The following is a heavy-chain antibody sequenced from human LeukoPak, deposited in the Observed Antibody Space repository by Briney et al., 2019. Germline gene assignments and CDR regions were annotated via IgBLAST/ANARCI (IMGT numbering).Heavy chain of an antibody. J-gene: IGHJ4*02. D-gene: IGHD3-22*01. V-gene: IGHV4-30-2*01. Sequence: SETLSLTCAVSDGSITSGGYSWSWIRQPPGKGLEWIGYIYHSGSTYYNPSLKSRVTISVDRSKNQFSLKLSSVTAADTAVYYCARGYYYDSSGGGFDYWGQGTLVTVSS. CDR3: ARGYYYDSSGGGFDY. CDR1: DGSITSGGYS. CDR2: IYHSGST.